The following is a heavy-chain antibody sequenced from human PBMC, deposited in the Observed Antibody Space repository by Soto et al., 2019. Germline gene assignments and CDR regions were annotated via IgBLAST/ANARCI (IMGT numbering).Heavy chain of an antibody. V-gene: IGHV4-59*11. Sequence: QVQVQEAGPGLVKPSETLSLTCTVSGGSISNHYWSWIRQSPGKGLEWIANIYHSGTTNYNPSLKGRVTISIDSSKNQVSLKFNSVTAADTAVYYCARGGYRTLAWFDPWGQGTLVTVSS. CDR2: IYHSGTT. CDR1: GGSISNHY. D-gene: IGHD6-13*01. CDR3: ARGGYRTLAWFDP. J-gene: IGHJ5*02.